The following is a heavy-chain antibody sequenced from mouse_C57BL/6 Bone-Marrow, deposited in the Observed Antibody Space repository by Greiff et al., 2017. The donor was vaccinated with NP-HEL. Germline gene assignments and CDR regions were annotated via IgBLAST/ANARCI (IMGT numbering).Heavy chain of an antibody. CDR2: ISNLAYSI. Sequence: DVMLVESGGGLVQPGGSLKLSCAASGFTFSDYGMAWVRQAPRKGPEWVAFISNLAYSIYYADTVTGRFTISRENAKNTLYLEMSSLRSEDTAMYYCARHEQLRSFAYWGQGTLVTVSA. V-gene: IGHV5-15*01. CDR3: ARHEQLRSFAY. CDR1: GFTFSDYG. D-gene: IGHD1-1*01. J-gene: IGHJ3*01.